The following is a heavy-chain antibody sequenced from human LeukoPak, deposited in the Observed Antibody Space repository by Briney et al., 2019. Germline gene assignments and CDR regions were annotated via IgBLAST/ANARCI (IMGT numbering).Heavy chain of an antibody. Sequence: SETLSLTCAVSGYSISSGYYWGWIRQPPGKGLEWIGSINHSGSTYYNPSLQSRVTISVDTSKNQFSMKLSSVTAAGTAVYYCARRGPVYCSGGSCYEGYFDYWGQGTLVTVSS. V-gene: IGHV4-38-2*01. J-gene: IGHJ4*02. CDR2: INHSGST. CDR1: GYSISSGYY. D-gene: IGHD2-15*01. CDR3: ARRGPVYCSGGSCYEGYFDY.